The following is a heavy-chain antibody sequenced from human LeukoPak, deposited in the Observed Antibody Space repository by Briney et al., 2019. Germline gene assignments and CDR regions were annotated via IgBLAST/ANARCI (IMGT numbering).Heavy chain of an antibody. V-gene: IGHV3-7*04. CDR3: ARGKGADSSGWGWYYYYMDV. CDR1: GFTFSSYW. CDR2: IKQDGSEK. Sequence: GGSLRLSCAASGFTFSSYWMSWVRQAPGKGLEWVANIKQDGSEKYYVDSVKGRFTISRDNAKNSLYLQMNSLRAEDTAVYYCARGKGADSSGWGWYYYYMDVWGKGTTVTVSS. J-gene: IGHJ6*03. D-gene: IGHD6-19*01.